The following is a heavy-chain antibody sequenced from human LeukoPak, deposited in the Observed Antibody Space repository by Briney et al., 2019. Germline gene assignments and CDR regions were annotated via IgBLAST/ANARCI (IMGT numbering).Heavy chain of an antibody. D-gene: IGHD3-10*01. J-gene: IGHJ4*02. Sequence: PSETLSLTCAVYGGSFSGYYWSWIRQPPGRGLEWIGEINHSGSTNYNPSLKSRVTISVDTSKNQFSLKLSSVTAADTAVYYCARGLWDYYGSGGYWYYFDYWGQGTLVTVSS. CDR2: INHSGST. CDR1: GGSFSGYY. V-gene: IGHV4-34*01. CDR3: ARGLWDYYGSGGYWYYFDY.